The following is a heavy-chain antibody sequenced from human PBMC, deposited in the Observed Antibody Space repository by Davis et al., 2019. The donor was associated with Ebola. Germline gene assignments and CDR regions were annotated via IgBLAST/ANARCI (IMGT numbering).Heavy chain of an antibody. CDR2: ISAYNGNT. J-gene: IGHJ5*02. V-gene: IGHV1-18*01. Sequence: ASVKVSCKASGYSFTNYAIHWVRQAPGQGLEWMGWISAYNGNTNYAQKVQGRVTMTTDTSTGTAYLDLSSLRSEDTAVYYCARVPWATLAGWFDPWGQGTLVTVSS. CDR3: ARVPWATLAGWFDP. D-gene: IGHD1-26*01. CDR1: GYSFTNYA.